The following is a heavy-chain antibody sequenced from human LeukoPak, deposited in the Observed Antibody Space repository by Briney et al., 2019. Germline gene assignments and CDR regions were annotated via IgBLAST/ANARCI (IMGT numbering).Heavy chain of an antibody. Sequence: GESLKISCKGSGYSFTTYWIGWVRQMPGKGLEWMGIIYPGDSDTRYSPSFQGQVTISVDKSISTAYLQWSSLKASDTAMYYCARRKSSPKDGMDVWGQGTMVTVSS. J-gene: IGHJ6*02. CDR2: IYPGDSDT. V-gene: IGHV5-51*01. CDR3: ARRKSSPKDGMDV. CDR1: GYSFTTYW.